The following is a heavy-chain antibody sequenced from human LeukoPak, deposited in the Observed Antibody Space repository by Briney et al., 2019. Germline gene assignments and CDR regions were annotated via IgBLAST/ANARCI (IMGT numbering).Heavy chain of an antibody. CDR2: IGGSGGST. CDR1: GFTFSNYA. J-gene: IGHJ4*02. Sequence: LPGGSLRLSCAASGFTFSNYAMSWVRQAPGKGLEWVSSIGGSGGSTYYADSVKGRFTISRDNPKNTLYLQMNSLRVEDTAIYYCAKEWSIVGATDYFDYWGRGTLVTVSS. D-gene: IGHD1-26*01. V-gene: IGHV3-23*01. CDR3: AKEWSIVGATDYFDY.